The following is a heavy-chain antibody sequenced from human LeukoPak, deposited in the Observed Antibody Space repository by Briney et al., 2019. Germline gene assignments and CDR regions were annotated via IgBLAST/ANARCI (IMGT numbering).Heavy chain of an antibody. CDR2: IITILGIA. CDR1: GGTFSSYT. V-gene: IGHV1-69*02. D-gene: IGHD3-3*01. CDR3: ARVSLANPYYDFWSGYYSGEFDY. Sequence: ASVKVSCKASGGTFSSYTISWVRQAPGQGLEWMGRIITILGIAKYAQEFQGRVTIIADKSTSTAYMELSSLRSEDTAVYYCARVSLANPYYDFWSGYYSGEFDYWGQGTLVTVSS. J-gene: IGHJ4*02.